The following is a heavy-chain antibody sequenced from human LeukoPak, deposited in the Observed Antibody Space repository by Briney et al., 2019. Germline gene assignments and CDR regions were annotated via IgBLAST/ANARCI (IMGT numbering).Heavy chain of an antibody. J-gene: IGHJ1*01. V-gene: IGHV3-21*01. CDR3: ARARSIVGVSPFQH. CDR1: GFTFSSYT. CDR2: ISSSSSYM. D-gene: IGHD1-26*01. Sequence: GGSLRLSCAASGFTFSSYTMNWVRQAPGKGLEWVSSISSSSSYMYYGDSVKGRFTISRDNAKNSLYLQMNSLRPEDTAVYYCARARSIVGVSPFQHWGQGTLVTVSS.